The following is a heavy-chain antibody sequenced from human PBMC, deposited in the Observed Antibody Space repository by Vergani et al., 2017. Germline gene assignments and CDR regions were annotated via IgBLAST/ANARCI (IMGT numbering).Heavy chain of an antibody. CDR1: GGSISSYY. D-gene: IGHD2-8*01. CDR3: ARGYCTNSICRGKVDS. V-gene: IGHV4-59*01. Sequence: QVQLQESGPGLVKPSETLSLTCTVSGGSISSYYWSWIRQPPGKGLEWIGYIYYSGSTNYNPSLKSRVTISVDTSKNQFSLKLSSVTAADTAVYYCARGYCTNSICRGKVDSWGQGTLVTVSS. J-gene: IGHJ4*02. CDR2: IYYSGST.